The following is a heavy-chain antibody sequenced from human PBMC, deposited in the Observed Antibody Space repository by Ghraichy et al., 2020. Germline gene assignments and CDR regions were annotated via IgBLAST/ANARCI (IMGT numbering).Heavy chain of an antibody. CDR1: GYTFSSYG. CDR3: TRVGSYCTSSSCFDY. D-gene: IGHD2-2*01. J-gene: IGHJ4*02. Sequence: ASVKVSCKASGYTFSSYGISWVRQAPGQGLEWLGWISAYNGNADYAQKFQDRVTMTTDTSTSTAYMELRSLRSDDTACYYCTRVGSYCTSSSCFDYWDQGTLVTVSS. CDR2: ISAYNGNA. V-gene: IGHV1-18*04.